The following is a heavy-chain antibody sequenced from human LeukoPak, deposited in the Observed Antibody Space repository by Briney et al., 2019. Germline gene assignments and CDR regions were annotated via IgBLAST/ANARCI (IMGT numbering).Heavy chain of an antibody. CDR1: GYSFTDYY. D-gene: IGHD2-2*02. CDR3: VRERCTTAGCDKSFDS. V-gene: IGHV1-2*02. J-gene: IGHJ4*02. CDR2: INPKSGDT. Sequence: ASVKVSCKESGYSFTDYYMHWVRQAPGQGLEWMGWINPKSGDTKYAQKFQGRITMTRDTSISTSYMELSRLRSDDTAVYYCVRERCTTAGCDKSFDSWDQGTLITVSS.